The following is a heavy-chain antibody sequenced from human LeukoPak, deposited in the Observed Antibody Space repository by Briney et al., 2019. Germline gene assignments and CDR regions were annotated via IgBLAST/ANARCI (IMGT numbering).Heavy chain of an antibody. Sequence: ETLSLTCTVSGGSISSYYWSWIRQPPGKGLEWIGYIYYSGSTNYNPSLKSRVTISVDTSKNQFSLKLSSVTAADTAVYYCARAASKPISSGWYARGVWFDAWGQGTLVTVSS. CDR2: IYYSGST. D-gene: IGHD6-19*01. CDR1: GGSISSYY. CDR3: ARAASKPISSGWYARGVWFDA. J-gene: IGHJ5*02. V-gene: IGHV4-59*01.